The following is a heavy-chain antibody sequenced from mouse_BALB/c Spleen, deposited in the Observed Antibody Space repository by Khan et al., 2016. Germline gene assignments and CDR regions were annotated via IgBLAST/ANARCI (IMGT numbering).Heavy chain of an antibody. CDR1: GYSITSDYA. Sequence: EVQLQESGPGLVKPSQSLSLTCTVTGYSITSDYAWNWIRQFPGNKLEWMGYIRYSGSTTYNPSLTSRISITRDTSKNKFFLQLYSVTTEDTATDYCTRSPTATRYFDVWGAGTTVTVSS. CDR3: TRSPTATRYFDV. J-gene: IGHJ1*01. D-gene: IGHD1-2*01. V-gene: IGHV3-2*02. CDR2: IRYSGST.